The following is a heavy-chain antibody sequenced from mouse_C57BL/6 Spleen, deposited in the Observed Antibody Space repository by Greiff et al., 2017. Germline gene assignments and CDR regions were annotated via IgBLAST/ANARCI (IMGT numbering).Heavy chain of an antibody. J-gene: IGHJ2*01. Sequence: VQLQESDAELVKPGASVKISCKVSGYTFTDHTIHWMKQRPEQGLEWIGYIYPRDGSTKYNEKFKGKATLTADKSSSTAYMQLNSLTSEDSAVYFGARGWLLLGYFDYWGQGTTLTVSS. CDR3: ARGWLLLGYFDY. CDR1: GYTFTDHT. V-gene: IGHV1-78*01. D-gene: IGHD2-3*01. CDR2: IYPRDGST.